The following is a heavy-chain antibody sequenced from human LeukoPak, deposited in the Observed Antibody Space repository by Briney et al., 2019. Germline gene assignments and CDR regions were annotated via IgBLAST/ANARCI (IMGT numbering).Heavy chain of an antibody. V-gene: IGHV3-23*01. Sequence: SGGSLRLSCAASGFTFSSYAMSWVRQAPGKGLEWVSTISGSGGSTYYADSVKGRFTISRDTSKNTLFLQMSSLRAEDTAVYYCAKANSRSYYFGIDYWGQGTLVTVSS. CDR2: ISGSGGST. CDR3: AKANSRSYYFGIDY. D-gene: IGHD1-26*01. CDR1: GFTFSSYA. J-gene: IGHJ4*02.